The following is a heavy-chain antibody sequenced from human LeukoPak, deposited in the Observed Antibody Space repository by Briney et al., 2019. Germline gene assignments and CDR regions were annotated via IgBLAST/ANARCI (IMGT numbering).Heavy chain of an antibody. CDR2: IYYSGST. CDR3: AGLNGDYVNWFDP. J-gene: IGHJ5*02. V-gene: IGHV4-59*08. CDR1: GGSISSYY. D-gene: IGHD4-17*01. Sequence: PSETLSLTCTVSGGSISSYYWSWIRQPPGKGLEWIGYIYYSGSTNYNPSLKSRVTISVDTSKNQFSLKLSSVTAADTAVYYCAGLNGDYVNWFDPWGQGTLVTVSS.